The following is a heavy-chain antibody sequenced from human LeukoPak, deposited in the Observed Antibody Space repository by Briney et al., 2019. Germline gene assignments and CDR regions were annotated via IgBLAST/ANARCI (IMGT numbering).Heavy chain of an antibody. V-gene: IGHV3-21*01. CDR1: GFTFSSYS. D-gene: IGHD4-23*01. CDR2: ISSSSSYI. CDR3: AGSETTVVTPWAFDY. J-gene: IGHJ4*02. Sequence: GGSLRLSCAASGFTFSSYSMNWVRQAPGKGLEWVSSISSSSSYIYYADSVKGRFTISRDNAKNSLYLQMNSLRAEDTAVYYCAGSETTVVTPWAFDYWGQGTLVTVSS.